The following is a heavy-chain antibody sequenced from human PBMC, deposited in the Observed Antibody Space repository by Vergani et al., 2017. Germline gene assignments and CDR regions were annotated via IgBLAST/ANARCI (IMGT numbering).Heavy chain of an antibody. CDR3: ARGGSLRLVSPFDY. J-gene: IGHJ4*02. V-gene: IGHV4-30-2*01. CDR2: IYHSWNT. CDR1: GGSISSGGYS. D-gene: IGHD3-9*01. Sequence: QLQLQESGSGLVKPSQTLSLTCAVSGGSISSGGYSWSWIRQPPGKGLEWIGYIYHSWNTYYNPSLKSRVTISVDRSKNQFSLKLSSMTAADTAVYYCARGGSLRLVSPFDYWGQGTLVTVSS.